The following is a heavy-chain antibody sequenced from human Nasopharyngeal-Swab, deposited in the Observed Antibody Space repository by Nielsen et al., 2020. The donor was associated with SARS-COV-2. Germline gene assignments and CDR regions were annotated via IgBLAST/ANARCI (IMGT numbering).Heavy chain of an antibody. CDR1: RNYW. D-gene: IGHD6-13*01. Sequence: RNYWMSWIRQPPGKGLEWIGSIYYSGSTYYNPSLKSRVTISVDTSKNQFSLKLSSVTAADTAVYYCARVGLAAAGTTFDYWGQGTLVSVSS. J-gene: IGHJ4*02. CDR2: IYYSGST. CDR3: ARVGLAAAGTTFDY. V-gene: IGHV4-39*07.